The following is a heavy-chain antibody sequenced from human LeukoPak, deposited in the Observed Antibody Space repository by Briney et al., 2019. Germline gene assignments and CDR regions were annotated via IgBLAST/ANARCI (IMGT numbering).Heavy chain of an antibody. CDR2: IGGGGGST. D-gene: IGHD5-12*01. CDR3: AREGYGALDY. V-gene: IGHV3-23*01. CDR1: RLTFNNYA. Sequence: GGSLRLSCAASRLTFNNYAMSWVRHAPGKGLEWVSAIGGGGGSTYYADSVKGRFTISRDNSRNTLYLQMNSLRAEDTAIYYCAREGYGALDYRGQGTLVAVSS. J-gene: IGHJ4*02.